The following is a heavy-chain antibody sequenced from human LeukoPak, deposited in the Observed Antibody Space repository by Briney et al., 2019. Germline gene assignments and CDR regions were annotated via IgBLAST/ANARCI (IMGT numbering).Heavy chain of an antibody. Sequence: SETLSLTCAVYGGSFSGYYWSWIRQPPGKGLEWIGSIYYSGSTYYNPSLKSRVTISVDTSKNQFSLKLSSVTAADTAVYYCARDGPQMATLSRDAFDIWGQGTMVTVSS. CDR2: IYYSGST. CDR1: GGSFSGYY. V-gene: IGHV4-34*01. CDR3: ARDGPQMATLSRDAFDI. D-gene: IGHD5-24*01. J-gene: IGHJ3*02.